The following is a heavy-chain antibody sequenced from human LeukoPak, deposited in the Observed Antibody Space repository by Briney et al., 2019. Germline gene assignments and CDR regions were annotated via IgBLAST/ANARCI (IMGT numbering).Heavy chain of an antibody. V-gene: IGHV4-39*01. CDR1: GGSISSTGYY. D-gene: IGHD2-2*02. CDR2: IYYSGST. J-gene: IGHJ4*02. Sequence: SETLSLTCTVSGGSISSTGYYWGWIRQPPGKGLEWIGTIYYSGSTYYNPSLKSRVTISVDTSKNQFSLKLSSVTAADTAVYYCAGQGYSFPKGYFDYWGQGTLVTVSS. CDR3: AGQGYSFPKGYFDY.